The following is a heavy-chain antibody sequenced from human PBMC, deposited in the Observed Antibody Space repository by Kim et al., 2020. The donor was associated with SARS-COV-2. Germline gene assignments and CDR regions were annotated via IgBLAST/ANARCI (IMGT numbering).Heavy chain of an antibody. CDR1: GFTFSSYA. J-gene: IGHJ2*01. CDR2: ISGSGGST. D-gene: IGHD3-3*01. V-gene: IGHV3-23*01. CDR3: AKLGGTIFGVVTSLWYFDL. Sequence: GGSLRLSCAASGFTFSSYAMSWVRQAPGKGLEWVSAISGSGGSTYYADSVKGRFTISRDNSKNTLYLQMNSLRAEDTAVYYCAKLGGTIFGVVTSLWYFDLWGRGTLVTVSS.